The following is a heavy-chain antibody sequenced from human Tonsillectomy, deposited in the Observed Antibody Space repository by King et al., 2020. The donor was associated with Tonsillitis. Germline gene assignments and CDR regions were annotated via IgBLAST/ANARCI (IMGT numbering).Heavy chain of an antibody. CDR2: ISWNSGSI. Sequence: VQLVESGGGLVQPGRSLRLSCAASGFTFDDYAMHWVRQAPGKGLEWVSGISWNSGSIGYADSVKGRFTISRDNAKNSLYLQMNSLRVEDTALYYCAKDIDGSGYYYYAKDVWGQGTTVTVSS. CDR3: AKDIDGSGYYYYAKDV. D-gene: IGHD3-10*01. J-gene: IGHJ6*02. V-gene: IGHV3-9*01. CDR1: GFTFDDYA.